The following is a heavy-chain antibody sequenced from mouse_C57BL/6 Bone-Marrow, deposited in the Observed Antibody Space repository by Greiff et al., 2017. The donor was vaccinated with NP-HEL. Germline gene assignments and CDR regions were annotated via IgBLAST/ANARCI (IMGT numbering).Heavy chain of an antibody. J-gene: IGHJ1*03. CDR1: GYSITSGYY. CDR2: ISYDGSN. V-gene: IGHV3-6*01. D-gene: IGHD2-3*01. CDR3: ARDKRGWLLKRGYFDV. Sequence: EVQRVESGPGLVKPSQSLSLTCSVTGYSITSGYYWNWIRQFPGNKLEWMGYISYDGSNNYNPSLKNRISITRDTSKNQFFLKLNSVTTEDTATYYCARDKRGWLLKRGYFDVWGTGTTVTVSS.